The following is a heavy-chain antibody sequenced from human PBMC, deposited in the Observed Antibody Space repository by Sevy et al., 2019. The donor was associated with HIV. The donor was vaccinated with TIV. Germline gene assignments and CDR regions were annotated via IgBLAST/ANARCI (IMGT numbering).Heavy chain of an antibody. CDR3: ARGGSGTTVTTFDY. Sequence: SETLSLTCTVSGGSISSGGYYWNWISQHPGKGLEWIAYIYFSGNTYYNPSLKSRLTISVDTSKSQFSLKLRSVTAADTAVYYCARGGSGTTVTTFDYWGQGTLVTVSS. D-gene: IGHD4-17*01. CDR1: GGSISSGGYY. CDR2: IYFSGNT. J-gene: IGHJ4*02. V-gene: IGHV4-31*03.